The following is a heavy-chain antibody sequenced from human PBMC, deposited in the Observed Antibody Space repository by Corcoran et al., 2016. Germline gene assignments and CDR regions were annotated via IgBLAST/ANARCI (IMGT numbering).Heavy chain of an antibody. V-gene: IGHV5-51*01. Sequence: EVQLVQSGAEVRKPGESLKISCKVSGYSFTSYWIGWVRQMPGKGLEWMGIIYPGDSDNRYSPSFQGQVTISADKSISTAYVQWTSLKASDTAMYYCAGRDRSRGYFDYWGQGTLVTVSS. J-gene: IGHJ4*02. CDR2: IYPGDSDN. D-gene: IGHD6-13*01. CDR3: AGRDRSRGYFDY. CDR1: GYSFTSYW.